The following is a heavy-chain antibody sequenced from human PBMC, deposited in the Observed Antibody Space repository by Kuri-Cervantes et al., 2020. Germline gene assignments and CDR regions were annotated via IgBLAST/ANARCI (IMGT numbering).Heavy chain of an antibody. Sequence: GGSLRLSCAASGFTFSNYAMHWVRQAPGKGLEWVSTISGSDGTTHYADSVKGRFTISRDNSKNTLYLQMNTLRAEDTAVYYCARANLWFGELDAFDIWGQGTMVTVSS. J-gene: IGHJ3*02. D-gene: IGHD3-10*01. CDR2: ISGSDGTT. CDR3: ARANLWFGELDAFDI. CDR1: GFTFSNYA. V-gene: IGHV3-23*01.